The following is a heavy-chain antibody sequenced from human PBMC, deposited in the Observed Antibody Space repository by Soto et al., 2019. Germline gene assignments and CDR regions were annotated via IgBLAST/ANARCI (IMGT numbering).Heavy chain of an antibody. CDR2: INHSGST. D-gene: IGHD4-17*01. V-gene: IGHV4-34*01. CDR1: RGSFNAYC. CDR3: ARGTRAKVNTFSYYYGMDV. Sequence: AETLALKSAVYRGSFNAYCWSWIGQPPGKGLEWIGEINHSGSTNYNPSLKSRVTISVDTSKNQFSLKLSSVTAADTAVYYCARGTRAKVNTFSYYYGMDVWGQGTTVTV. J-gene: IGHJ6*01.